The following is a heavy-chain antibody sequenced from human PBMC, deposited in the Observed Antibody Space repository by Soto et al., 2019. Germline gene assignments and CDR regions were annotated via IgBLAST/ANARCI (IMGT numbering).Heavy chain of an antibody. CDR3: AIHCGTTVTSDD. V-gene: IGHV4-59*08. CDR1: GGSISSYY. CDR2: IYYSGST. Sequence: SETLSLTCTVSGGSISSYYWSWIRQPPGKGLEWIGYIYYSGSTNYNPSLKSRVTISVDTSKNQFSLKLSSVTAADTAVYYCAIHCGTTVTSDDWGQGTLVTVSS. J-gene: IGHJ4*02. D-gene: IGHD4-4*01.